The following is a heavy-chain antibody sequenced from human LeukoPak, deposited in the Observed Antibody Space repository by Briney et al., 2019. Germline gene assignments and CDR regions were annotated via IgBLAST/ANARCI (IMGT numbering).Heavy chain of an antibody. Sequence: GGSLRLSCAASGFTFSSYSMNWVRQAPGKGLEWVSYISSSGSTIYYADSVKGRFTISRDNAKNSLYLQMNSLRAEDTAVYYCARVTVALDYWGQGTLVTVSS. V-gene: IGHV3-48*04. CDR3: ARVTVALDY. CDR1: GFTFSSYS. J-gene: IGHJ4*02. CDR2: ISSSGSTI. D-gene: IGHD6-19*01.